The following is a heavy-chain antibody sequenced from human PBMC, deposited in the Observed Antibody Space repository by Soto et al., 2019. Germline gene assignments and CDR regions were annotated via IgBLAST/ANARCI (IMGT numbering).Heavy chain of an antibody. CDR3: ARFVGVIQYYFDY. D-gene: IGHD3-16*02. CDR1: GYSFTSYW. V-gene: IGHV5-51*01. J-gene: IGHJ4*02. CDR2: IYPGDSGT. Sequence: GESLKISCKGSGYSFTSYWIGWVRQMPGKGLEWMGIIYPGDSGTRYSPSFQGQVTISADKSISTAYLQWSSLKASDTAMYDCARFVGVIQYYFDYWGQGTLVTVSS.